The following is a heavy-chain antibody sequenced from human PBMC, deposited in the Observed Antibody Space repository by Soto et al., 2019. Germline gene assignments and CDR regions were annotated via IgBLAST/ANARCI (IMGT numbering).Heavy chain of an antibody. CDR2: ISGSGGST. J-gene: IGHJ4*02. CDR3: ANCLVRSNDMGY. Sequence: EVQLLESGGGLVQPGGSLRLSCAASGFTFSNYGLSWVRQAPGKGLEWVSSISGSGGSTYYADSVKGRFTISRDNSKNTLFLQMNSRRVEETAVYYCANCLVRSNDMGYWGQGTLVTVSS. V-gene: IGHV3-23*01. D-gene: IGHD3-9*01. CDR1: GFTFSNYG.